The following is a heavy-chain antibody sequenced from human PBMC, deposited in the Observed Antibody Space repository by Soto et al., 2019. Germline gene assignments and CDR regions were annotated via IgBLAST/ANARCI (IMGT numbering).Heavy chain of an antibody. CDR1: GFTFSSYA. CDR2: ITSGRTYI. J-gene: IGHJ4*02. D-gene: IGHD2-15*01. CDR3: VRGSSEAEFDY. Sequence: EVQLLESGGGLVQPGGSLRLSCAASGFTFSSYAMSWVRQAPGKGLEWVSSITSGRTYIYYADSVKGRFTISRDNAKKSLYLQMSSLRVEDTAVYYCVRGSSEAEFDYWGQGTLVTVSS. V-gene: IGHV3-21*01.